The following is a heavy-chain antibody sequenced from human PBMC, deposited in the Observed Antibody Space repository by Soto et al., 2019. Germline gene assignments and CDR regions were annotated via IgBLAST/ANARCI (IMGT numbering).Heavy chain of an antibody. V-gene: IGHV3-48*02. D-gene: IGHD3-16*01. CDR3: ARERVGLDY. Sequence: EVQLVESGGGLVQPGGSRKLSCEASGFTFSNYNMNWVRQAPGKGLEWLAYISTTRTTIYYADSVKGRFTIARDNVNSLLYLYMNSLRDEDTAVYYCARERVGLDYWGQGTLGTVSS. J-gene: IGHJ4*01. CDR1: GFTFSNYN. CDR2: ISTTRTTI.